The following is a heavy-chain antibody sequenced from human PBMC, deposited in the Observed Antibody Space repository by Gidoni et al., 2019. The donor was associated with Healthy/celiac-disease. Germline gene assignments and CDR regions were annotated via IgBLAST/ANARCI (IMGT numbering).Heavy chain of an antibody. D-gene: IGHD5-18*01. V-gene: IGHV4-31*03. CDR3: ARFQDSYGLGGGFDY. Sequence: HVQLQESGPGLVTPSQTLSLTCTVPGGSISSGVYYWSCIRQHPGKGLDWIGYINYSGSTYYNPSLKSRVTISVDTSKNQFSLKLSSVTAADTAVYYCARFQDSYGLGGGFDYWGQGTLVTVSS. CDR2: INYSGST. J-gene: IGHJ4*02. CDR1: GGSISSGVYY.